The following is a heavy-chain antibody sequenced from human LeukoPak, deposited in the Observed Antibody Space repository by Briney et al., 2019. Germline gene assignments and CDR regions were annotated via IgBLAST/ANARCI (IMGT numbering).Heavy chain of an antibody. V-gene: IGHV1-2*04. CDR1: GYTFTGYY. CDR3: ARESKEINDSSGYYDY. D-gene: IGHD3-22*01. J-gene: IGHJ4*02. CDR2: INPNSGGT. Sequence: ASVKVSCKASGYTFTGYYIHWVRQAPGQGLEWMGWINPNSGGTNYAQKFQGWVTMTRDTSISTAYMELSRLRSDDTAVYYCARESKEINDSSGYYDYWGQGTLVTVSS.